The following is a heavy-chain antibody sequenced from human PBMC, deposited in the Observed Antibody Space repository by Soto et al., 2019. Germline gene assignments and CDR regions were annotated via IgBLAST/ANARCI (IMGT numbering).Heavy chain of an antibody. D-gene: IGHD5-18*01. CDR2: IWYDGSNK. Sequence: QVQLVESGGGVVQPGRSLRLSCEASGFTFSSYGMHWVRQAPGKGLEWVAVIWYDGSNKYYADSVKGRFTISRDNSKNTLYLQMTSLRAEDTAVYYCARYVGYSYGYRFDYWGQGTLVTVAS. CDR3: ARYVGYSYGYRFDY. CDR1: GFTFSSYG. J-gene: IGHJ4*02. V-gene: IGHV3-33*01.